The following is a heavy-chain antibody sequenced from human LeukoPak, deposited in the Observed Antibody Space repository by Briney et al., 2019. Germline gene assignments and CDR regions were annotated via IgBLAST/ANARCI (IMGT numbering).Heavy chain of an antibody. V-gene: IGHV1-46*01. CDR2: INPSGGST. Sequence: GASVKVSFKASGYTFTSYYMHWVRQAPGQGLEWMGIINPSGGSTSYAQKFQGRVTMTRDTSTSTVYMELSSLRSEDTAVYYCARDLSMVRGVIIGDAFDIWGQGTMVTVSS. D-gene: IGHD3-10*01. J-gene: IGHJ3*02. CDR1: GYTFTSYY. CDR3: ARDLSMVRGVIIGDAFDI.